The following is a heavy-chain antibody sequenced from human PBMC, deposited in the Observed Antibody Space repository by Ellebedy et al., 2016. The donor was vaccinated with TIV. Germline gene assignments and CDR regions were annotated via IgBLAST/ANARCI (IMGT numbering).Heavy chain of an antibody. V-gene: IGHV3-64*02. J-gene: IGHJ2*01. CDR3: ARRAYGGPTNWYFDL. Sequence: GESLKISCAASGFTFSDYAMHWVRQPPGRGLEFVSAIGRDGSSTYYVDSVKGRFIISRDNSKNTLFLQMGSLRAEDIAVYYCARRAYGGPTNWYFDLWGRGTLVTVSS. CDR1: GFTFSDYA. CDR2: IGRDGSST. D-gene: IGHD4-23*01.